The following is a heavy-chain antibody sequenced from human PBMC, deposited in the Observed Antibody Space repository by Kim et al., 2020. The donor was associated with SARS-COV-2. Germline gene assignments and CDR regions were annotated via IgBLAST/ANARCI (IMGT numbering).Heavy chain of an antibody. V-gene: IGHV3-74*01. Sequence: GGSLRLSCEASGFTFSNFWMHWVRQVPGKGLVCVSFINRDGSTTNYAESVKGRFAVSRDNARSTLYLQMNSLRAEDTAVYYCASAFGDYVGSHWGQGTLVTVSS. CDR2: INRDGSTT. D-gene: IGHD4-17*01. J-gene: IGHJ4*02. CDR3: ASAFGDYVGSH. CDR1: GFTFSNFW.